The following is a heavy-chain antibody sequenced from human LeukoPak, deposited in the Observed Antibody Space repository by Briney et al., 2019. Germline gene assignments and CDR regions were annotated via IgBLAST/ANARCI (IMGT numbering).Heavy chain of an antibody. J-gene: IGHJ2*01. D-gene: IGHD6-19*01. Sequence: SETLSLTCAVYGGSFSGYYWSWIRQPPGKGLEWIGSIYHSGSTYYNPSLKSRVTISVDTSKNQFSLKLSSVTAADTAVYYCARDRGKAVAGNWYFDLWGRGTLVTVSS. CDR2: IYHSGST. CDR1: GGSFSGYY. V-gene: IGHV4-34*01. CDR3: ARDRGKAVAGNWYFDL.